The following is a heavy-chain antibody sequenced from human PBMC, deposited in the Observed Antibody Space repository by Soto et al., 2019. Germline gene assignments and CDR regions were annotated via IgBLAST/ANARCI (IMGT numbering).Heavy chain of an antibody. J-gene: IGHJ5*02. Sequence: GASVKVSCKASGYTFTSYDINWVRQATGQGIEWMGWMNPNSGNTGYAQKFQGRVTMTRNTSISTAYMELSSLRSEDTAVYYCARGDVTIFGVVIIDWFDPWGQGTLVTVSS. V-gene: IGHV1-8*01. CDR1: GYTFTSYD. CDR2: MNPNSGNT. CDR3: ARGDVTIFGVVIIDWFDP. D-gene: IGHD3-3*01.